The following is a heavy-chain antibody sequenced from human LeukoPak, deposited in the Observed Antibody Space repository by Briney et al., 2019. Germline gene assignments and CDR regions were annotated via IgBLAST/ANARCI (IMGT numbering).Heavy chain of an antibody. J-gene: IGHJ4*02. V-gene: IGHV3-7*01. CDR2: IKQDGSEK. Sequence: GGSLRLSCAASGFTFSSYWMSWVRQAPGKGLEWVANIKQDGSEKYYVDSVKGRFTISRDNAKNSLYLQMNSLRAEDTAVYYCARDGHDYIRGSYLNWGQGTLVTVSS. CDR1: GFTFSSYW. D-gene: IGHD3-16*02. CDR3: ARDGHDYIRGSYLN.